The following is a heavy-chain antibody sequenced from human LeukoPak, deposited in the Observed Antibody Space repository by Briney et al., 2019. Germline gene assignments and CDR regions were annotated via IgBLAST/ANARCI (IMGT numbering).Heavy chain of an antibody. CDR2: ISYDGSSK. D-gene: IGHD2/OR15-2a*01. CDR1: GFTFSSYG. J-gene: IGHJ5*02. CDR3: AKGFSFSGSFNWFDP. Sequence: PGGSLRLSCAASGFTFSSYGMHWVRQAPGKGLEWVAVISYDGSSKYYADSVKGRFTISRDNSKNTLYLQMNSLRAEDTAVYYCAKGFSFSGSFNWFDPWGQGTLVTVSS. V-gene: IGHV3-30*18.